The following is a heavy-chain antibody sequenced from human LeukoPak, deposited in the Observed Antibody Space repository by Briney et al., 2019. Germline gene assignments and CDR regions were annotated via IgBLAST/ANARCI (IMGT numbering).Heavy chain of an antibody. CDR1: GYSISSGYY. Sequence: PSETLSLTCAVSGYSISSGYYWGWIRQPPGKGLEWIGSIYHSGSTYYNPSVKSRVTISVDTSKNQFSLKLSSVTAADTAVYYCARRFLEFPWFDPWGQGTLVTVSS. J-gene: IGHJ5*02. CDR3: ARRFLEFPWFDP. D-gene: IGHD3-3*01. V-gene: IGHV4-38-2*01. CDR2: IYHSGST.